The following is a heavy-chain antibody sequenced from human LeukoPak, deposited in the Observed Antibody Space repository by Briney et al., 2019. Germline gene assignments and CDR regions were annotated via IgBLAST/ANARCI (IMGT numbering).Heavy chain of an antibody. CDR1: GFTFSSYG. CDR3: ARGFWSQGYFVDY. Sequence: GGSLRLSCAASGFTFSSYGMHWVRQAPGKGLEWVAVISYDGSDTYYTDSVKGRFTISRDNSKNTLHLQMNSLRGEDTALYYCARGFWSQGYFVDYWGQGTLVTVSS. J-gene: IGHJ4*02. CDR2: ISYDGSDT. V-gene: IGHV3-30*03. D-gene: IGHD3-3*01.